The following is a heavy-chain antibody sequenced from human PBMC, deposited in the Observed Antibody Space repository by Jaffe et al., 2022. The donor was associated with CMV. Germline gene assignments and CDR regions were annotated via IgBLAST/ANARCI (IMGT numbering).Heavy chain of an antibody. D-gene: IGHD5-12*01. J-gene: IGHJ4*02. V-gene: IGHV3-49*04. Sequence: EVQLVESGGGLVQPGRSLRLSCSASGFTFGDYAMTWVRQAPGKGLEWIGLIRSKAYGGTTEYAASVKGRFTISRDDSKSIAYLQMNSLRTEDTAVYYCTRELGHIVATWDDYWGQGTLVTVSS. CDR2: IRSKAYGGTT. CDR3: TRELGHIVATWDDY. CDR1: GFTFGDYA.